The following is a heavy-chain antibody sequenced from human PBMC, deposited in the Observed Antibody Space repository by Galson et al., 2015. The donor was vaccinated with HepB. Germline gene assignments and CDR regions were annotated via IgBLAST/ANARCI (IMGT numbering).Heavy chain of an antibody. J-gene: IGHJ1*01. CDR1: GFTFDDYA. V-gene: IGHV3-9*01. Sequence: SLRLSCAASGFTFDDYAMHWVRQAPGKGLEWVSGISWNSGSIGYADSVKGRFTISRDNAKNSLYLQMNSLRAEDTALYYRAKDFSAWVPNKYFQHWGQGTLVTVSS. D-gene: IGHD2-2*01. CDR2: ISWNSGSI. CDR3: AKDFSAWVPNKYFQH.